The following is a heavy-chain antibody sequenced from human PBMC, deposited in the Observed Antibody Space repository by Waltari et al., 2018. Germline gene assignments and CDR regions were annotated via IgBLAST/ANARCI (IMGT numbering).Heavy chain of an antibody. CDR1: GYSMSNTDW. V-gene: IGHV4-4*02. CDR3: ARDRGRGIYLDT. CDR2: VQRSGRT. J-gene: IGHJ5*02. D-gene: IGHD2-15*01. Sequence: QLQLQESGPRLVKPSGTLSLTCAVSGYSMSNTDWWSWDRQSPGKGLQWIGQVQRSGRTNYNPSFASRVSISVDTSTNQFSLKVTSATAADTAVYFCARDRGRGIYLDTWGQGTLVTVSP.